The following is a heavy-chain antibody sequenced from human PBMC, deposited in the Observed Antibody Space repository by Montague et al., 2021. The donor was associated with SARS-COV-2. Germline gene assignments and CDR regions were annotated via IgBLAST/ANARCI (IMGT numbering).Heavy chain of an antibody. Sequence: SLRLSCAASGFTFSNFGMHWVRQPPGKGLEWVALISYDGSNKHYADSVKGRFTISRDNSKNTLYLQMNSLRAEDTAVYHCAKDWGCWSGYGNDYPMDVWGQGTTVTVSS. CDR1: GFTFSNFG. CDR2: ISYDGSNK. V-gene: IGHV3-30*18. CDR3: AKDWGCWSGYGNDYPMDV. J-gene: IGHJ6*02. D-gene: IGHD3-3*01.